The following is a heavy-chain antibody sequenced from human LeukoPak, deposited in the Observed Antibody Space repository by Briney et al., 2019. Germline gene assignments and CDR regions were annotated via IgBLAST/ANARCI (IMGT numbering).Heavy chain of an antibody. CDR1: GGSFSGYY. CDR3: ARGMSAAYDYNWFDS. J-gene: IGHJ5*01. CDR2: IHASGST. Sequence: SETLSLTCAVYGGSFSGYYWSWIRQPAGRGLEWLGRIHASGSTSYNPSLKSRVTMSVDTSKNQFSLKLTSVTAADTALYFCARGMSAAYDYNWFDSWGQGTLVTVSS. D-gene: IGHD5-12*01. V-gene: IGHV4-59*10.